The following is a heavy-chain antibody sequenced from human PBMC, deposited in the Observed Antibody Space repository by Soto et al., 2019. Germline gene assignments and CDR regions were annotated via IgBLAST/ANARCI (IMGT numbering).Heavy chain of an antibody. V-gene: IGHV3-21*01. CDR3: ARSVAGEKGAFDI. Sequence: GGSLRLSCAASGFTFSSYSMNWVRQAPGKGLEWVSSISSSSSYIYYADSVKGRFTISRDNAKNSLYLQMNSLRAEDTAVYYCARSVAGEKGAFDIWGQGTMVTVSS. D-gene: IGHD6-19*01. CDR2: ISSSSSYI. CDR1: GFTFSSYS. J-gene: IGHJ3*02.